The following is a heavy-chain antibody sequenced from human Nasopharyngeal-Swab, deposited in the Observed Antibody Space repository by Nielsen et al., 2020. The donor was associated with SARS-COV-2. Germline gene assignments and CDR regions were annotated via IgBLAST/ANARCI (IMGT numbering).Heavy chain of an antibody. CDR1: GYTFTSYD. D-gene: IGHD6-13*01. V-gene: IGHV1-8*01. J-gene: IGHJ4*02. CDR2: MNPNSGNT. Sequence: ASVKVSCKASGYTFTSYDINWVRQATGQGLEWMGWMNPNSGNTGYAQKFQGRVTMTRNTSISTAYMELSSLRSEDTAVYYCARMSIAAAGTGSYWGQGTLVTVSS. CDR3: ARMSIAAAGTGSY.